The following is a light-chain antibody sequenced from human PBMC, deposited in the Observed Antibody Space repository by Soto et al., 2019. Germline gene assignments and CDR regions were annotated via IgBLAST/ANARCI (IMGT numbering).Light chain of an antibody. CDR1: QSVSSSF. Sequence: EIVLTQSPGTLSLSPGERATLSCRASQSVSSSFLAWYQQKPGQAPRLLIYGASSRATGIPDRFSGSGSGTDFALTISRLEPEDFAVYYCQHYDSSPYTFDQGNTLEIK. J-gene: IGKJ2*01. V-gene: IGKV3-20*01. CDR2: GAS. CDR3: QHYDSSPYT.